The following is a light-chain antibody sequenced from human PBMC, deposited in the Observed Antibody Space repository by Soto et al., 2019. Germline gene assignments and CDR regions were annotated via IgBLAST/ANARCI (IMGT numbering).Light chain of an antibody. CDR2: LGS. J-gene: IGKJ1*01. Sequence: DIVVTQSPLSLPVTPGEPASISCRSSQSLLHSNGYNYLDWYLQKPGQSPQLLIYLGSNRASGVPDRFSGSGSGTDFTLKISRVEAEDVGVYYCMQPLQSWTFXQGTKVDIK. CDR1: QSLLHSNGYNY. CDR3: MQPLQSWT. V-gene: IGKV2-28*01.